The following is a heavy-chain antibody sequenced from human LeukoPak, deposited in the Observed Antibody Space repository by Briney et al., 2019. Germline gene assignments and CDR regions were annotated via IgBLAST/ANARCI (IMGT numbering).Heavy chain of an antibody. Sequence: ASVKVSCKASGYTFTSYDINWVRQATGRGLEWMGWMNPNSGNTGYAQKFQGRVTITRNTSISTAYMELSSLRSEDTAVYYCAREWGGGHAFDIWGQGTMVTVSS. CDR2: MNPNSGNT. V-gene: IGHV1-8*03. CDR1: GYTFTSYD. CDR3: AREWGGGHAFDI. J-gene: IGHJ3*02. D-gene: IGHD1-26*01.